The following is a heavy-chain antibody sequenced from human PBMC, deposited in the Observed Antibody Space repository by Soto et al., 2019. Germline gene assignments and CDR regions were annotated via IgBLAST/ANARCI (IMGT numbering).Heavy chain of an antibody. Sequence: PSETLSLTCTVPGDSMNSNYWTWIRQPAGKGLEWIGRIFGRGSTNYNPSLKSRVTISIDTSKSQFSLKLSSVTAADTAVYYCAREAVVRGVTFAYWGQGILVTVSS. V-gene: IGHV4-4*07. J-gene: IGHJ4*02. CDR2: IFGRGST. D-gene: IGHD3-10*01. CDR1: GDSMNSNY. CDR3: AREAVVRGVTFAY.